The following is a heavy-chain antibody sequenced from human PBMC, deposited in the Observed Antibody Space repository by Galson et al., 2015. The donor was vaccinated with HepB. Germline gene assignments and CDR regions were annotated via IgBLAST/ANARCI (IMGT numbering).Heavy chain of an antibody. CDR1: EFTFSNFG. Sequence: SLRLSCAASEFTFSNFGMHWVRQAPGKGLEWVAVIWYDGSKEYYADSVKGRFTISRGNSKNTLYLQMNSLRAEDTAVYHCTRYNGNLPAFDYWGQGTLVTVSS. V-gene: IGHV3-33*01. CDR3: TRYNGNLPAFDY. J-gene: IGHJ4*02. D-gene: IGHD1-14*01. CDR2: IWYDGSKE.